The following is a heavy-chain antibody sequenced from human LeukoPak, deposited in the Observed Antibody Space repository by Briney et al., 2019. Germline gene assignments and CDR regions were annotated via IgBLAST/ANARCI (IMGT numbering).Heavy chain of an antibody. CDR3: AKAPAVADFNWFDP. CDR2: ISGSGGST. V-gene: IGHV3-23*01. Sequence: TGGSLRLSCAASGFTFSSYAMSWVRQAPGKGLEWVSAISGSGGSTYYADSVKGRFTISRDNSKNTLYLQMNSLRAEDTAVYYCAKAPAVADFNWFDPWGQGTLVTVSS. J-gene: IGHJ5*02. D-gene: IGHD6-19*01. CDR1: GFTFSSYA.